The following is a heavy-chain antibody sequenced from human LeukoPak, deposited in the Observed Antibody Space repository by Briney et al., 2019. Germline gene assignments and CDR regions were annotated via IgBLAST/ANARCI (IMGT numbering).Heavy chain of an antibody. J-gene: IGHJ4*02. CDR3: ARDQQLAYFDY. D-gene: IGHD6-13*01. V-gene: IGHV3-7*03. CDR1: GFTFSSYW. Sequence: GGSLRLPCAASGFTFSSYWMTWVRQAPGKGLEWVANINQDGSEKYYVDSVKGRFTISRDNAKNSLYLQMNSLRAEDTAVYYCARDQQLAYFDYWGQGTLVTVSS. CDR2: INQDGSEK.